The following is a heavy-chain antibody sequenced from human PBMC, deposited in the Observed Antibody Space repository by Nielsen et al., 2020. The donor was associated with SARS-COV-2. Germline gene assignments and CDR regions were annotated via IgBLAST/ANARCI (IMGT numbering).Heavy chain of an antibody. Sequence: GGSLRLSCAASGFTFSSYSMNWVRQAPGKGLEWVSYISSGSSTIYYADSVRGRFTISRDNAKNSLYLQMNSLRAEDMAVYYCASWSKGRGQGTLVTVSS. CDR1: GFTFSSYS. V-gene: IGHV3-48*01. CDR2: ISSGSSTI. CDR3: ASWSKG. J-gene: IGHJ4*02.